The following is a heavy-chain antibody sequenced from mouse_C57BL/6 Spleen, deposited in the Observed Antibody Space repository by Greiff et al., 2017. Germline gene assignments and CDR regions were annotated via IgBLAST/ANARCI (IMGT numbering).Heavy chain of an antibody. CDR1: GYTFTDYY. V-gene: IGHV1-76*01. D-gene: IGHD4-1*01. CDR2: IYPGSGNT. Sequence: QVQLQQSGAELVRPGASVKLSCKASGYTFTDYYINWVKQRPGQGLEWIARIYPGSGNTYYNEKFKGKATLTAEKSSSTAYMQRSSLTSEDSAVYFCARWDDYWGQGTTLTVSS. CDR3: ARWDDY. J-gene: IGHJ2*01.